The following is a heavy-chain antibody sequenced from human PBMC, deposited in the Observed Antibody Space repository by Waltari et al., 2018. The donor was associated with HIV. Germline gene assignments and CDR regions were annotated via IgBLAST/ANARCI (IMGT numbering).Heavy chain of an antibody. CDR2: IGSLQNFI. Sequence: EVRLLESGGGLVRPGGSLRLSCAASGFSCSDYNMNWVRQGPGKGLEWVASIGSLQNFIHYADSVKGRFTVSRDNAKNSLYLQMNSLTAEDTAVYYCARGPSSGWSWFDPWGQGTLVTVSS. V-gene: IGHV3-21*01. D-gene: IGHD6-19*01. J-gene: IGHJ5*02. CDR1: GFSCSDYN. CDR3: ARGPSSGWSWFDP.